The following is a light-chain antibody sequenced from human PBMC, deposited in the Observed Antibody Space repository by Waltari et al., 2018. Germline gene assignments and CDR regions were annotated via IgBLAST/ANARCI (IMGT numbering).Light chain of an antibody. Sequence: IQMSQSPSSLSASVGDRVTITCRASQVISSYLNWYQQKPGKAPKLLISYANSVASGVPSRCSGSGAGTEITLTISSLQHEDFATYYCQQGNSYPFTFGPGTKLDIK. V-gene: IGKV1-13*02. CDR3: QQGNSYPFT. CDR1: QVISSY. CDR2: YAN. J-gene: IGKJ3*01.